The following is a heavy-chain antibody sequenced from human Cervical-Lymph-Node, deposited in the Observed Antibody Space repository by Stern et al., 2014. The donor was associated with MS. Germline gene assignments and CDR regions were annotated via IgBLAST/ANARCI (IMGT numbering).Heavy chain of an antibody. Sequence: QVQLGQSGAEVKKPGSSVKVSCKASGGTFSNYVISWVRQAPGQGLEWMGGIIPIFGTPNFAQKFQDRVSITADESTSTAYMELSSLRSEDTAVYYCASGRDDYQSYGMDVWGQGTTVTVSS. CDR1: GGTFSNYV. J-gene: IGHJ6*02. CDR3: ASGRDDYQSYGMDV. V-gene: IGHV1-69*01. D-gene: IGHD2-21*02. CDR2: IIPIFGTP.